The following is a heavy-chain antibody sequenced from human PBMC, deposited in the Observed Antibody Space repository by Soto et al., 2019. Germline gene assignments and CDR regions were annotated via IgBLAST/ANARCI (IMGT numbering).Heavy chain of an antibody. V-gene: IGHV3-48*02. CDR3: AKGPHTNVGWPYYFES. J-gene: IGHJ4*02. Sequence: GGSLRLSCVASGFSLANYPMNWVRQTPGKGLEWISYSSPRGDTIYYAGSVEGRFTISRDNARNSLSLHMSSLRDEDSALYYCAKGPHTNVGWPYYFESWGQGVPVTVSA. CDR1: GFSLANYP. D-gene: IGHD6-19*01. CDR2: SSPRGDTI.